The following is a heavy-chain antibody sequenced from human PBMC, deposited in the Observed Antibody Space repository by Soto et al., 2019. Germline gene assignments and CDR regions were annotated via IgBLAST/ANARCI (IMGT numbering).Heavy chain of an antibody. V-gene: IGHV5-51*01. J-gene: IGHJ4*02. Sequence: GESLKISCKGVGYKFGSAWIGWVRQMPGKGLEWMGIIKPGTSDIRYSPSCRGHVTISADEAVSTAYLQWSSLKASDTAMYYCARDLGYYDSSGYFDYWGQGTLVTVSS. CDR3: ARDLGYYDSSGYFDY. CDR2: IKPGTSDI. D-gene: IGHD3-22*01. CDR1: GYKFGSAW.